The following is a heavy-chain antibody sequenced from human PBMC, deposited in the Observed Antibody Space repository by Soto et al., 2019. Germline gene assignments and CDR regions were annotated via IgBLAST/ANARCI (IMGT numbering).Heavy chain of an antibody. CDR2: ISYDGTNE. V-gene: IGHV3-30*18. CDR1: GSTFSDYA. D-gene: IGHD3-9*01. Sequence: QVQLVESGGGVVQPGRSLRLSCAASGSTFSDYAISWVRQAPGKGLEWVAVISYDGTNEYYAGSVKGRFTISRDNSKNTLYLQMNSLRAEDTAVYYCAKDRDVYDILTGFQYWGQGTLVTVSS. J-gene: IGHJ4*02. CDR3: AKDRDVYDILTGFQY.